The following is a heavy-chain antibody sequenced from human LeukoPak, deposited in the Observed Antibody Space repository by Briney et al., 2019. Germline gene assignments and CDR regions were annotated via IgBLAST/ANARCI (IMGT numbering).Heavy chain of an antibody. Sequence: SGPTLVKPPQTLTLTCTFSGFSLTTSRVGVGWIRQSPGKALEWLAFIYWDDDKRYSPSLESRLTITKDTSKNHVVLTMTNMDPVDTATYYCARSLPHLTWNYIAVDAFDIWGQGTMVTVST. CDR1: GFSLTTSRVG. CDR2: IYWDDDK. D-gene: IGHD1-7*01. V-gene: IGHV2-5*02. J-gene: IGHJ3*02. CDR3: ARSLPHLTWNYIAVDAFDI.